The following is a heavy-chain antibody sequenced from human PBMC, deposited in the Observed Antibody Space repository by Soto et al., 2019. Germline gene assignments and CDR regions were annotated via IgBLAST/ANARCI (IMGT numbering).Heavy chain of an antibody. Sequence: QVQLQQWGAGLLKPSETLSLTCAVYGGSFSGYCWTWIRQPPGTGLEWIGEINHSGSTNYNPSLKSRVTISVDTSKNQFSLKLTSVTAADTAVYYCARDKITGLFDYWGQRTLVTVSS. CDR1: GGSFSGYC. CDR2: INHSGST. J-gene: IGHJ4*02. V-gene: IGHV4-34*01. D-gene: IGHD2-8*02. CDR3: ARDKITGLFDY.